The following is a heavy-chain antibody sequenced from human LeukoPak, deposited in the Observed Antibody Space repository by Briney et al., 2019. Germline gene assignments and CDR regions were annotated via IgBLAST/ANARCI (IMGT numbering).Heavy chain of an antibody. CDR1: GGSFSGYY. D-gene: IGHD2-15*01. CDR2: IYYSGST. CDR3: ARRGYCSGGSCPRGPLYYFDY. V-gene: IGHV4-59*08. Sequence: SETLSLTCAVYGGSFSGYYWSGIRQPPGKGLEWIGYIYYSGSTNYNPSLKSRVTISVDTSKNQFCLKLSSVTAAATAVYYCARRGYCSGGSCPRGPLYYFDYWGQGTLVTVSS. J-gene: IGHJ4*02.